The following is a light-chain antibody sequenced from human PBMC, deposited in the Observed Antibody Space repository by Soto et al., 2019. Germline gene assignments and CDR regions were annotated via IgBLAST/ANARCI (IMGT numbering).Light chain of an antibody. CDR2: DAS. CDR3: QQRSNWPRT. CDR1: QSVSSY. V-gene: IGKV3-11*01. Sequence: EIVLTQSPATLSLSPGERATLSCRASQSVSSYLAWYQKKPGQTPRLLIYDASNRAPGIPARFSGSGSGTDFTLTISSLEPEDVAVYYCQQRSNWPRTFGQGTKVEI. J-gene: IGKJ1*01.